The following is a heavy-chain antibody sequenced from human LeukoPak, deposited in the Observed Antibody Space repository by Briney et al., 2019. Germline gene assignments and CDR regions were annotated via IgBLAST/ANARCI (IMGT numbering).Heavy chain of an antibody. CDR1: VDSISSNY. CDR3: ARHRYSGSYFNAFDI. J-gene: IGHJ3*02. D-gene: IGHD1-26*01. V-gene: IGHV4-59*08. CDR2: IYYSGST. Sequence: PSETLSLTCTVSVDSISSNYWSWIRQPPGKGLEWIGYIYYSGSTNYNPSLKSRVTISVDTSKNQFSLKLTSVTAADTAVYYCARHRYSGSYFNAFDIWGQGTMVTVSS.